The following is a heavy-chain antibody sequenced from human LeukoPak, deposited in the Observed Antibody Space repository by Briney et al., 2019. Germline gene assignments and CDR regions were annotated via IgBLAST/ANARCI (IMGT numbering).Heavy chain of an antibody. J-gene: IGHJ6*03. Sequence: GGSLRLSCTTSGFNFRAYWMGWARQAPGKGLEWVAVISYDGNIKYYADSVKGQFSISRDKSKNTLYLQMNSLRVEDTAVYYCARDRGGCSSTSCYAMDVWGKGTTVTVSS. CDR2: ISYDGNIK. CDR3: ARDRGGCSSTSCYAMDV. D-gene: IGHD2-2*01. CDR1: GFNFRAYW. V-gene: IGHV3-30*19.